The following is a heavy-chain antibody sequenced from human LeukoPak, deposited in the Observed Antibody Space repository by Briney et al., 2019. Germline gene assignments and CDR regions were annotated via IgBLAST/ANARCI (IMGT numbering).Heavy chain of an antibody. D-gene: IGHD3-10*01. CDR3: ARGLALLWFGELLFWFDP. CDR2: ISAYNGNT. J-gene: IGHJ5*02. CDR1: GYTFTSYG. Sequence: GASVKVSCKASGYTFTSYGISWVRQAPGQGLEWMGWISAYNGNTNYAQKLQGRVTMTTDTSTSTAYMEVRSLRSDDTAVYYCARGLALLWFGELLFWFDPWGQGTLVTVSS. V-gene: IGHV1-18*01.